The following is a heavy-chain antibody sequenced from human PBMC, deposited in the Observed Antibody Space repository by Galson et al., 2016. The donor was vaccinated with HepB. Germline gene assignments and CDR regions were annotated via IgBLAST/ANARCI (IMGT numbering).Heavy chain of an antibody. V-gene: IGHV1-18*01. Sequence: SVQVSCKASGYTFSSYGISWVRQAPGQGLEWVGWVSAFNGNRNYAQNLQGRVTMTTDTSTSTAYMELRSLRSDDTAVYYCARAHAVASDYYFDYWGQGTLVTVSS. CDR1: GYTFSSYG. J-gene: IGHJ4*02. CDR2: VSAFNGNR. CDR3: ARAHAVASDYYFDY. D-gene: IGHD6-19*01.